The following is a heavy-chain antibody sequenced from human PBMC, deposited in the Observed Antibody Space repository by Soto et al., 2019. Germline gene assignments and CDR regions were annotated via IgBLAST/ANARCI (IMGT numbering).Heavy chain of an antibody. Sequence: GSLSLSWAASGLTFSSYAMSWVRQAPGKGLEWVSAISGSGGSTYYADSVKGRFTISRDNSKNTLYLQMNSLRAEDTAVYYCEKDPSYYYDSSLFDYWGQGTLVTVSS. J-gene: IGHJ4*02. D-gene: IGHD3-22*01. CDR3: EKDPSYYYDSSLFDY. V-gene: IGHV3-23*01. CDR2: ISGSGGST. CDR1: GLTFSSYA.